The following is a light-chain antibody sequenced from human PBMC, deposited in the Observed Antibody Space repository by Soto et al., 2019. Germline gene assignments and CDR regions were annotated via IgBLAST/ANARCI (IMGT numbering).Light chain of an antibody. CDR3: SSYVGTNSYV. CDR1: SSDVGGYDY. CDR2: EVS. J-gene: IGLJ1*01. Sequence: QSVLTQPPSASGSPGQSVTICCTGTSSDVGGYDYGSWYKQHPGKAPKLMIYEVSKRPSGVPDRFSGSKSGNTAALTVSGLQAEDEADYYCSSYVGTNSYVFGTGTKVTVL. V-gene: IGLV2-8*01.